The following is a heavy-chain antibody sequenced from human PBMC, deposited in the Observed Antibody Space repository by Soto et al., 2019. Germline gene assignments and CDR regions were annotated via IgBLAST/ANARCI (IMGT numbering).Heavy chain of an antibody. Sequence: EVQLLDSGGGLVQPGGSLRLSCAASGFPFSNYAMTWVRQGPGKGLEWVSGISGSGGRSYYADSVKGRFTISRDNSKSTLYLQINSRRAEDTAVYYCAKAYFVWSSEQPYYFDYWGQGTLVTVSS. CDR1: GFPFSNYA. J-gene: IGHJ4*02. CDR2: ISGSGGRS. CDR3: AKAYFVWSSEQPYYFDY. V-gene: IGHV3-23*01. D-gene: IGHD3-16*01.